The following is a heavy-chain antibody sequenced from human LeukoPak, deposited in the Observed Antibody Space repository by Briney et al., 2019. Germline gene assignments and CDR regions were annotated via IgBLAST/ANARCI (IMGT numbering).Heavy chain of an antibody. CDR3: VTGDTATTSRYAFEF. D-gene: IGHD6-13*01. CDR1: GASMKDYY. V-gene: IGHV4-4*07. J-gene: IGHJ3*01. CDR2: FYDTGSV. Sequence: PSETLSLTCSVSGASMKDYYWNWIRMSTGKGLEWIGRFYDTGSVIYNPSLKRRATLSVDTSKNHVYLRLTSLTAADTAVYYCVTGDTATTSRYAFEFWGPGTKVIVSS.